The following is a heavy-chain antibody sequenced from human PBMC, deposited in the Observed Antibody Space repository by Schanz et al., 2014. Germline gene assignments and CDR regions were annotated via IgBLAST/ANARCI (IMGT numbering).Heavy chain of an antibody. V-gene: IGHV3-53*01. D-gene: IGHD3-10*01. Sequence: EVQLVESGGGLIQPGGSLRLSCAVSGFTVNTNYMSWVRQAPGKGLEWISSMYINSGSTQYADSVKGRFIISRDSSKNTLFLQMNSLRAEDTAVYYCARALWFGELDTPYFDYWGQGTLVTVSS. J-gene: IGHJ4*02. CDR3: ARALWFGELDTPYFDY. CDR2: MYINSGST. CDR1: GFTVNTNY.